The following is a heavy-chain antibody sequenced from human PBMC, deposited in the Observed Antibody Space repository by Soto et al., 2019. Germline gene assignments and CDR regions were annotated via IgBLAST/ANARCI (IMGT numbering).Heavy chain of an antibody. J-gene: IGHJ6*02. CDR1: GSTLRSSD. D-gene: IGHD3-10*01. Sequence: GLPPILALASTGSTLRSSDLQWVGQELGWGLEWVAVISYDGSNKYYADSVKGRFTISRDNAKNTLYLQMNSLRAEDTAVYYCARAGVDGSGGDSLTYYYYYGMDVWGQGT. CDR2: ISYDGSNK. CDR3: ARAGVDGSGGDSLTYYYYYGMDV. V-gene: IGHV3-30-3*01.